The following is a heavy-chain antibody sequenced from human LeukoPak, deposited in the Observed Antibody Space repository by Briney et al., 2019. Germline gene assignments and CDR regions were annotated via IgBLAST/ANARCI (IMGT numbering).Heavy chain of an antibody. CDR3: AREPPRDYGSGSYYRVSNWFDP. CDR1: GFTFSNAW. CDR2: IKQDGSEK. V-gene: IGHV3-7*01. J-gene: IGHJ5*02. Sequence: GGSLRPSCAASGFTFSNAWMSWVRQAPGKGLEWVANIKQDGSEKYYVDSVKGRFTISRDNAKNSLYLQMNSLRAEDTAVYYCAREPPRDYGSGSYYRVSNWFDPWGQGTLVTVSS. D-gene: IGHD3-10*01.